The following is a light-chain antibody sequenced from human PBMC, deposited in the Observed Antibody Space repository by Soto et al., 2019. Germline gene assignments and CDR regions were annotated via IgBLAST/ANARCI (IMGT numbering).Light chain of an antibody. Sequence: DIQMTQSPSSLSASVGDRVTITCRASQSISNYLNWYQQKPVKAPKVLISTASSLQSGVPPRFSGSASGTDFTLTISSLQPEDVGTYYCQQSYSPPWTFGQGTKVEIK. CDR2: TAS. CDR1: QSISNY. J-gene: IGKJ1*01. CDR3: QQSYSPPWT. V-gene: IGKV1-39*01.